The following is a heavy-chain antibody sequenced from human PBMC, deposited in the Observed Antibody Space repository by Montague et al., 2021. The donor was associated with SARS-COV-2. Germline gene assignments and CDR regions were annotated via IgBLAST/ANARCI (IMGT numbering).Heavy chain of an antibody. V-gene: IGHV2-70*01. J-gene: IGHJ4*02. CDR2: IDWDDDT. CDR3: ARGDLVASDLFDY. CDR1: GFSLSTSGMC. Sequence: PALVKPTQTLTLTCTFSGFSLSTSGMCMSWIRQPPGKALEWLALIDWDDDTYYSTSLKTRLTISKDTSKNQVVLTMTDMAPVDTATYYCARGDLVASDLFDYWGQGTLVTVSS. D-gene: IGHD2-2*01.